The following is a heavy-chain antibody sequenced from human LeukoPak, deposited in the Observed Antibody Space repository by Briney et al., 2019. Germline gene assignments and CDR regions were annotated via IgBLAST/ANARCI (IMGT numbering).Heavy chain of an antibody. Sequence: PSGTLSLTCTVSGGSISSYYWSWIRQPAGKGLEWIGRIYTSGSTNYNPSLKSRVTMSVDTSKNQFSLKLSSVTAAGTAVYYCARDFLGCSSTSCYPGLFDPWGQGTLVTVSS. CDR3: ARDFLGCSSTSCYPGLFDP. V-gene: IGHV4-4*07. J-gene: IGHJ5*02. CDR1: GGSISSYY. D-gene: IGHD2-2*01. CDR2: IYTSGST.